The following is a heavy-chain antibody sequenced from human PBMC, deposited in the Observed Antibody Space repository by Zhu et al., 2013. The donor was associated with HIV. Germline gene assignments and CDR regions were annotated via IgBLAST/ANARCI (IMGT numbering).Heavy chain of an antibody. D-gene: IGHD6-13*01. CDR2: IIPIFGTA. V-gene: IGHV1-69*13. J-gene: IGHJ5*02. CDR3: AREGIAAARVNWFDP. Sequence: QVQLVQSGAEVKKPGASVKVSCKASGYTFTSYGISWVRQAPGQGLEWMGGIIPIFGTANYAQKFQGRVTITADESTSTAYMELSSLRSEDTAVYYCAREGIAAARVNWFDPGAREPWSPSPQ. CDR1: GYTFTSYG.